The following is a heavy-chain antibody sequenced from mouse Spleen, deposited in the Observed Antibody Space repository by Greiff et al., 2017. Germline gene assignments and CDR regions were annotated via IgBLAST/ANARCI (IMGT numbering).Heavy chain of an antibody. V-gene: IGHV5-17*02. J-gene: IGHJ2*01. CDR3: ARGTTGVAGDY. Sequence: EVKLVESGGGLVQPGGSRKLSCAASGFTFSSFGMHWVRQAPEKGLEWVAYISSGSSTIYYADTVKGRFTISRDNPKNTLFLQMTSLRSEDTAMYYCARGTTGVAGDYWGQGTTLTVSS. CDR1: GFTFSSFG. CDR2: ISSGSSTI. D-gene: IGHD1-1*01.